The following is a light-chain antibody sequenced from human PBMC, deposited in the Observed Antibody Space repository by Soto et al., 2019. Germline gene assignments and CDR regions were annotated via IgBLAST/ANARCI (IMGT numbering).Light chain of an antibody. CDR3: QQYVRSPPSWT. J-gene: IGKJ1*01. V-gene: IGKV3-20*01. Sequence: ETVLTQSPGTLSLSPGERATLSCRASQSVSNSYLAWYQQKPGQAPRLLIYGASTRATGIPDRFSGGGSGTDFTLTINRLEPEDFAVYYCQQYVRSPPSWTFGQGTKLEI. CDR1: QSVSNSY. CDR2: GAS.